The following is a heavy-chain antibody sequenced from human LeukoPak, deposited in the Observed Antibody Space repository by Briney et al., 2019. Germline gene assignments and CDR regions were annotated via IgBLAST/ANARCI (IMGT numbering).Heavy chain of an antibody. V-gene: IGHV3-23*01. D-gene: IGHD6-13*01. CDR2: ITDSGGAT. Sequence: GGSLRLCCAASGFAFTDYAIRWVRQAPGKGLEWVSAITDSGGATYYADSVKGRFTISRDNSKNTLYLQMNSLRGDDTAIYYCAKAYTRSWYAAFDIWGQGTMVTISS. CDR3: AKAYTRSWYAAFDI. J-gene: IGHJ3*02. CDR1: GFAFTDYA.